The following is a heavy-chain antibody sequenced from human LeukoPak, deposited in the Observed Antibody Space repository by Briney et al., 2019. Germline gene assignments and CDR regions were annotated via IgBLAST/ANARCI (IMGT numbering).Heavy chain of an antibody. CDR2: MNPNSGNT. CDR3: AREVVAAAGTDSYGMDV. CDR1: GYTFTSYD. J-gene: IGHJ6*02. V-gene: IGHV1-8*01. Sequence: ASVKVSCKASGYTFTSYDINWVRQATGQGLEWMGWMNPNSGNTGYAQKFQGRVTMTRNTSISTAYMELSSLRSEDTAVYYCAREVVAAAGTDSYGMDVWGQGTTVTVSS. D-gene: IGHD6-13*01.